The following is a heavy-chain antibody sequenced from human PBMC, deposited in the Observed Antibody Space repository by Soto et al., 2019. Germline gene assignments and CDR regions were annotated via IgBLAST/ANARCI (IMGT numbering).Heavy chain of an antibody. D-gene: IGHD1-26*01. CDR3: AKGIWSGSSSAFDI. Sequence: GGSLRLSCAASGFTFSGYAMSWVRQAPGKGLEWVSAISGAGGRTYYADFVKGRFTISRDNSKNTLFLQMNSLRAEDTAAYYCAKGIWSGSSSAFDIWGQGTMVTVSS. V-gene: IGHV3-23*01. J-gene: IGHJ3*02. CDR2: ISGAGGRT. CDR1: GFTFSGYA.